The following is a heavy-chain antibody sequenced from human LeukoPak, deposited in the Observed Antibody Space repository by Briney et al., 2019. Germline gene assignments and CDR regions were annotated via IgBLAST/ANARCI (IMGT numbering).Heavy chain of an antibody. V-gene: IGHV3-53*01. CDR3: AKDRPEDYYYYGMDV. Sequence: GGSLRLSCAASGFTVSSNYMSWVRQAPGKGLEWVSVIYSGGSTYYADSVKGRFTISRDNSKNTLYLQMNSLRAEDTAVYYCAKDRPEDYYYYGMDVWGQGTTVTVSS. J-gene: IGHJ6*02. CDR2: IYSGGST. CDR1: GFTVSSNY.